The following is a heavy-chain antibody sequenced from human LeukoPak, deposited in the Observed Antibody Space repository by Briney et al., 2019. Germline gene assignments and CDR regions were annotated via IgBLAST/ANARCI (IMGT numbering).Heavy chain of an antibody. Sequence: GGSLRLSCAASGFTFSSYGMHWVRQAPGKGLEWVAVIWYDGSNKYYADSVKGRFTISRDNSKNTLYLQMNSLRAEDTAVYYCAREGLRRAFDIRGQGTMVTVSS. CDR1: GFTFSSYG. J-gene: IGHJ3*02. V-gene: IGHV3-33*01. D-gene: IGHD5-12*01. CDR2: IWYDGSNK. CDR3: AREGLRRAFDI.